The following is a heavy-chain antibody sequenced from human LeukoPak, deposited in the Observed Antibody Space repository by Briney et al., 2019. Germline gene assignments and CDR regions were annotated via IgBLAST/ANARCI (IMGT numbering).Heavy chain of an antibody. Sequence: GASVKVSCKASGGTFSSYAISWVRQAPGQGLEWMGRIIPILGIANYAQKFQGRVTITADKSTSTAYMELSGLRSEDTAVYYCARGGYSYGTRWGSFDYWGQGTLVTVSS. J-gene: IGHJ4*02. CDR2: IIPILGIA. CDR1: GGTFSSYA. V-gene: IGHV1-69*04. CDR3: ARGGYSYGTRWGSFDY. D-gene: IGHD5-18*01.